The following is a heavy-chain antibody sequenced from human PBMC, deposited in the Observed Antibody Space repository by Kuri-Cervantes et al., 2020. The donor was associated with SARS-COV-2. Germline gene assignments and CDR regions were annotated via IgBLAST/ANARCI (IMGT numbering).Heavy chain of an antibody. Sequence: GESLKISWAASGFTFSDYYMSWIRQAPGKGLEWVSYISSSGSTIYYADSGKGRFTISRDNAKNSLYLQMNSQRAEDTAVYYCASLLIRSIETPNWYFDHWGRGTLVTVSS. J-gene: IGHJ2*01. V-gene: IGHV3-11*04. CDR2: ISSSGSTI. CDR3: ASLLIRSIETPNWYFDH. CDR1: GFTFSDYY. D-gene: IGHD6-6*01.